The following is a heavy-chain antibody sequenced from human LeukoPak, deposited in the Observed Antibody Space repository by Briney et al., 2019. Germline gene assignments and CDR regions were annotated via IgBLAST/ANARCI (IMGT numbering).Heavy chain of an antibody. D-gene: IGHD3-10*02. CDR2: ISSSGSTI. CDR1: GFTFSSYE. CDR3: AELGITMIGGV. J-gene: IGHJ6*04. V-gene: IGHV3-48*03. Sequence: GGSLRLSCVGSGFTFSSYEMNWVRQAPGKGLEWVSYISSSGSTIYYADSVKGRFTISRENAKNSLYLQMNSLRAEDTAVYYCAELGITMIGGVWGKGTTVTISS.